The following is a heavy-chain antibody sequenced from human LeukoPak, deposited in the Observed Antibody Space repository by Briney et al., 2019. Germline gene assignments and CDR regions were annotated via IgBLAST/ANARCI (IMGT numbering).Heavy chain of an antibody. J-gene: IGHJ4*02. V-gene: IGHV3-30-3*01. Sequence: PGGSLRLSCAASGFTFSSYAMHWVRQAPGKGLEWVAVISYDGSNKYYADSVKGRFTISRDNSKNTLYPQMNSLRAEDTAIYYCTRVGYIDEGIDYWGQGTLVTVSS. D-gene: IGHD5-24*01. CDR1: GFTFSSYA. CDR3: TRVGYIDEGIDY. CDR2: ISYDGSNK.